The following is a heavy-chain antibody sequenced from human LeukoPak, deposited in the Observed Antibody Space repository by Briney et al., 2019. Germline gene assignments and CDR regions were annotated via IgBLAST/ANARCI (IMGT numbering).Heavy chain of an antibody. J-gene: IGHJ4*02. CDR1: GFTFSSYW. V-gene: IGHV3-74*01. CDR3: ARGGRYSYASFDY. CDR2: INSDGSST. Sequence: GGSLRLSCAAPGFTFSSYWMHWVRQAPGKGLVWVSRINSDGSSTIYADSVKGRFTISRDNAKNTLYLQMNSLRAEDTAVYYCARGGRYSYASFDYWGQGTLVTVSS. D-gene: IGHD5-18*01.